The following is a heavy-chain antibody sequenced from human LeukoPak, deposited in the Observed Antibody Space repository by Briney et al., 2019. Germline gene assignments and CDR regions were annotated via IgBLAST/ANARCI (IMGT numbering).Heavy chain of an antibody. Sequence: GRSLRLSCAASGFTFSSYAMHWVRQAPGKGLEWVAVISYDGSNKYYADSVKGRFTISRDNSKNTLYLQMNSLRAVDTAVYYCARGAVWFGGLRFDPWGQGTLVTVSS. D-gene: IGHD3-10*01. CDR3: ARGAVWFGGLRFDP. V-gene: IGHV3-30-3*01. J-gene: IGHJ5*02. CDR1: GFTFSSYA. CDR2: ISYDGSNK.